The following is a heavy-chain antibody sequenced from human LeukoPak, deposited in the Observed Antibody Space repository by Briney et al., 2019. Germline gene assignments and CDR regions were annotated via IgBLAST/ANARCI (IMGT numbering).Heavy chain of an antibody. J-gene: IGHJ5*02. CDR3: ARVGRDPRWLDP. V-gene: IGHV4-4*07. Sequence: SETLSLTCTVSGGSISSYYWNWIRQPAGKGLEWIGCINTSGSTNYNPSLRSRVTMSVNTSKNQFSLNLTSVSAADTAVYSSARVGRDPRWLDPWGQGTLVTVSS. CDR2: INTSGST. CDR1: GGSISSYY.